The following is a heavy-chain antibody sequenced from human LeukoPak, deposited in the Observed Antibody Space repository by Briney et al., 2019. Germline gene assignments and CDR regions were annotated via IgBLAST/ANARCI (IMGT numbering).Heavy chain of an antibody. J-gene: IGHJ6*03. Sequence: GGSLRLSCAASGFTFSSYSMNWVRQAPGKGLEWVSSISSSSSYIYYADSVKGRFTISRDNAKNSLYLQVNSLRAEDTAVYYCARSADSSFWSGTYYYYYYYMDVWGKGTTVTVSS. CDR2: ISSSSSYI. V-gene: IGHV3-21*01. D-gene: IGHD3-3*01. CDR1: GFTFSSYS. CDR3: ARSADSSFWSGTYYYYYYYMDV.